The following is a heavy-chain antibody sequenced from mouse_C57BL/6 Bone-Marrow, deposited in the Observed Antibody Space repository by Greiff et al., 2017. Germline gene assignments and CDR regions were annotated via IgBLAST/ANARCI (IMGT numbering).Heavy chain of an antibody. D-gene: IGHD1-1*01. CDR3: ARSPYYYGSEDY. J-gene: IGHJ2*01. V-gene: IGHV1-64*01. CDR1: GYTFTSYW. CDR2: IHPNSGST. Sequence: QVQLKQPGAELVKPGASVKLSCKASGYTFTSYWMHWVKQRPGQGLEWIGMIHPNSGSTNYNEKFKSKATLTVAKSSSTAYMQLSSLTSEDSAVYYCARSPYYYGSEDYWGQGTTLTVSS.